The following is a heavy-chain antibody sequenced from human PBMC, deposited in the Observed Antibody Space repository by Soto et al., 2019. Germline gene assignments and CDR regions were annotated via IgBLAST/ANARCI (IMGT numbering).Heavy chain of an antibody. Sequence: QVQLQESGPGLVKPSETLSLTCTVSGDSISSYYWTWIQQPAGRGLEWIGRIYASGSTDYNPSLKSRVTMSIHTSKTHFSLRLSSLTAADTAVYFCARGNWNDERHEFWGQGALVTVSS. D-gene: IGHD1-20*01. J-gene: IGHJ4*02. CDR2: IYASGST. CDR3: ARGNWNDERHEF. V-gene: IGHV4-4*07. CDR1: GDSISSYY.